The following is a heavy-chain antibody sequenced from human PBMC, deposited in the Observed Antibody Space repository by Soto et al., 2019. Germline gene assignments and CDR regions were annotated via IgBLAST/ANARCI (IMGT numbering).Heavy chain of an antibody. J-gene: IGHJ4*02. CDR3: ARGPEITMIGYFDY. V-gene: IGHV3-7*01. CDR2: IKQDGSEK. CDR1: GFTFSSYW. D-gene: IGHD3-22*01. Sequence: EVQLVESGGGLVQPGGSLRLSCAASGFTFSSYWMSWVHQAPGKGLEWVANIKQDGSEKYYVDSVKGRFTISRDNAKNSLYLQMNSLRAEDTAVYYCARGPEITMIGYFDYWGQGTLVTVSS.